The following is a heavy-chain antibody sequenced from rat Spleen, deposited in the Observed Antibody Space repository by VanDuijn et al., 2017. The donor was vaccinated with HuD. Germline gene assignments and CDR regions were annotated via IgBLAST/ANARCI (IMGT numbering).Heavy chain of an antibody. J-gene: IGHJ3*01. CDR2: IIYDGSRT. D-gene: IGHD1-11*01. CDR1: GFTFSDYN. V-gene: IGHV5S10*01. Sequence: EVHLVESGGGLVQPGRSLKLSCTASGFTFSDYNMAWVRQAPKKGLDWVATIIYDGSRTYYRDSVKGRFTISRDNAKSTLYLQMDSLRSEDTATYYCTIRDGGFPGWGQGTLVTVSS. CDR3: TIRDGGFPG.